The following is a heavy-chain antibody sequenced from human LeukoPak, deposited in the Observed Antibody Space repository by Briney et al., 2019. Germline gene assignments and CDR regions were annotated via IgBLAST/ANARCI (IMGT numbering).Heavy chain of an antibody. V-gene: IGHV3-23*01. Sequence: PGGSLRLSCAASGFTFSSYAMTWVRQAPGKGLEWVSAISGSGGNTYYADSVKGRFTISRDNSKNTLYLQVNSLRAEDTAIYYCTKGLAVAGTGFDYWGQGTLVTVSS. CDR3: TKGLAVAGTGFDY. CDR2: ISGSGGNT. J-gene: IGHJ4*02. D-gene: IGHD6-19*01. CDR1: GFTFSSYA.